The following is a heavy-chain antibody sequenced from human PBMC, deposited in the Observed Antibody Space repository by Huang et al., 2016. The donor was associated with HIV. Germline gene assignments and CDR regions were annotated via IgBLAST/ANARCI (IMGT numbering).Heavy chain of an antibody. CDR1: GYTFTNYD. CDR3: ARSAYGDLDY. V-gene: IGHV1-8*02. D-gene: IGHD4-17*01. CDR2: MNPNTGNT. Sequence: QVHLVQSGAEVKKPGASVKVSCKASGYTFTNYDINWVRHAPGRGLEWMGWMNPNTGNTGCGQSFQGRVTMTRKTSITTAYMELTSLTSEDTAGYYCARSAYGDLDYWGLGTLVIVSS. J-gene: IGHJ4*02.